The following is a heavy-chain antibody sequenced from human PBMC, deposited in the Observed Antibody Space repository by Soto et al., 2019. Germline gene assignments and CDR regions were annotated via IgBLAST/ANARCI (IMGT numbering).Heavy chain of an antibody. V-gene: IGHV3-7*04. CDR1: GFTFSSYW. D-gene: IGHD3-16*02. CDR2: IKQDGSEK. CDR3: AGAGGYDYIWGSYRYTDDAFDI. Sequence: GGSLRLSCAASGFTFSSYWMSWVRQAPGKGLEWVANIKQDGSEKYYVDSVKGRFTISRDNAKNSLYLQMNSLRAEDRAVYYCAGAGGYDYIWGSYRYTDDAFDIWGQGTMVTVSS. J-gene: IGHJ3*02.